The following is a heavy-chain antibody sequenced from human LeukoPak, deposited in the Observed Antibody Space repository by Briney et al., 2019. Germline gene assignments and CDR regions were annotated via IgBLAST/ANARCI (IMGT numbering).Heavy chain of an antibody. V-gene: IGHV3-23*01. CDR3: AKDRGGIVDDY. D-gene: IGHD3-22*01. CDR1: GFTFSSYG. CDR2: ISGSGGSA. J-gene: IGHJ4*02. Sequence: GGSLRLSCAASGFTFSSYGMSWVRQAPGKGLEWVSAISGSGGSAYYADSVKGRFTISRDNSKNTLYLQMNSLRAEDTAVYYCAKDRGGIVDDYWGQGTLVTVSS.